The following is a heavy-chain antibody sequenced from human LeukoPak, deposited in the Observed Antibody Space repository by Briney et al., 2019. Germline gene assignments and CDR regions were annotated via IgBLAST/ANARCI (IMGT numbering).Heavy chain of an antibody. J-gene: IGHJ4*02. Sequence: GGSLRLSCAASGFTFSSYDMTWVRQAPGKGLEWVASISSSSSSIFYADSLRGRFTISRDNARNSVYLQINSLRAEDTAVYYCARLRTSFYYGSGSSHYPDYWGRGTLVTVSS. D-gene: IGHD3-10*01. CDR1: GFTFSSYD. CDR2: ISSSSSSI. CDR3: ARLRTSFYYGSGSSHYPDY. V-gene: IGHV3-21*01.